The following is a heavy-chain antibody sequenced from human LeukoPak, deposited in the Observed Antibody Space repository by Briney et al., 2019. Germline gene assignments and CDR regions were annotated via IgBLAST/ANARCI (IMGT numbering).Heavy chain of an antibody. CDR2: IIPILGIA. V-gene: IGHV1-69*04. CDR3: ARTLVRGLPGMDV. J-gene: IGHJ6*02. CDR1: GGTFSSYA. D-gene: IGHD3-10*01. Sequence: SVTVSCKASGGTFSSYAISWVRQAPGQGLEWMGRIIPILGIANYAQKFQGRVTITADKSTSTAYMELSSLRSEDTAVYYCARTLVRGLPGMDVWGQGTTVTVSS.